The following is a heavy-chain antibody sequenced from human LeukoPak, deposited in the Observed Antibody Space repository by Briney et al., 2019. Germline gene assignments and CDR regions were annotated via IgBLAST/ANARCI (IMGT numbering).Heavy chain of an antibody. J-gene: IGHJ3*02. V-gene: IGHV3-33*01. D-gene: IGHD2-21*01. Sequence: GGSLRLSCAASGFTFGSYGMHWVRQAPGKGLDWVAMIYYDGSNKKYADSVNGRFTISRDNSKNTVYLQMNSLRVEDTAVYYCARDAVSTYCGGDCYWRDAFDIWGQGTMVTVSS. CDR3: ARDAVSTYCGGDCYWRDAFDI. CDR1: GFTFGSYG. CDR2: IYYDGSNK.